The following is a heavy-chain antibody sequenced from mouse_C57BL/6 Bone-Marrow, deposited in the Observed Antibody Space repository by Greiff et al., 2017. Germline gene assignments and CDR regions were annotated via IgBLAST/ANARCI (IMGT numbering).Heavy chain of an antibody. D-gene: IGHD4-1*01. J-gene: IGHJ2*01. Sequence: VQLLQSGPGLVAPSQSLSITCTVSGFSLTSYAISWVRQPPGKGLEWLGAIWTGGGTNYNSAPKSRLSISKDNSKSQVFLKRNSQQTDDTARYDGARLTDYFDYWGQGTTRTVSS. CDR1: GFSLTSYA. CDR2: IWTGGGT. V-gene: IGHV2-9-1*01. CDR3: ARLTDYFDY.